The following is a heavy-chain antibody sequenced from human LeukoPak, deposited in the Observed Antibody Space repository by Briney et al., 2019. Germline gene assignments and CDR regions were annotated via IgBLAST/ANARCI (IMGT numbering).Heavy chain of an antibody. CDR3: AKGHTATSGIY. Sequence: GGSLRLSCAASGFTFSDYWTSWVRQAPGKGLEWVANINLDGSEKYYVDSVKGRFTVSRDNAKNSLYLQMNSLRVEDTAVYYCAKGHTATSGIYWGQGTLVTVSS. CDR2: INLDGSEK. D-gene: IGHD6-25*01. V-gene: IGHV3-7*01. CDR1: GFTFSDYW. J-gene: IGHJ4*02.